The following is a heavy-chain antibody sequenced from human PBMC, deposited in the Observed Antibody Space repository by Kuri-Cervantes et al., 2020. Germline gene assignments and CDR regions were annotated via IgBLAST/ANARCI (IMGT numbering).Heavy chain of an antibody. CDR1: GESFSRHY. CDR3: ARSSIWPVGTFDY. D-gene: IGHD2-2*01. CDR2: INHSGSS. V-gene: IGHV4-34*01. J-gene: IGHJ4*02. Sequence: GSLRLSCAVYGESFSRHYWTWIRQSPGKGLEWIGEINHSGSSNYNPSLKNRLTISLDTSKNQFSLKLSSVTAADTAVYYCARSSIWPVGTFDYWGQGTLVTVSS.